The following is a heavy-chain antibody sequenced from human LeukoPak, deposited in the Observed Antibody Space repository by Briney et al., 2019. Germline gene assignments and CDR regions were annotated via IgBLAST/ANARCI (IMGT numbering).Heavy chain of an antibody. Sequence: GGSLRLSCEVSGFTFSVYSMNWVCQAPGEGLQWVASISDGVYTYYADSVKGRFTISRDNAKDSLYLQMVTLRAEDTAVYYCARDILGGVGNWFDPWGQGTLVTVSS. J-gene: IGHJ5*02. D-gene: IGHD3-3*02. CDR1: GFTFSVYS. V-gene: IGHV3-69-1*01. CDR2: ISDGVYT. CDR3: ARDILGGVGNWFDP.